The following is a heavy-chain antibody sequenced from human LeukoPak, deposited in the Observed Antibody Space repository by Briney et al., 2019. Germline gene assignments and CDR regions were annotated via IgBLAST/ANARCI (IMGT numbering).Heavy chain of an antibody. Sequence: GGSLRLSCAASGFTFSTYVMSWVRQAPVKVLELVSGISGSGGTTNHADSVKGRFTISRDNSKNTLYLQMNSLRAEDTAVYYCAKWVSAYSSGWYYFDPWGQGTLVTVSS. D-gene: IGHD6-19*01. J-gene: IGHJ5*02. CDR2: ISGSGGTT. CDR3: AKWVSAYSSGWYYFDP. CDR1: GFTFSTYV. V-gene: IGHV3-23*01.